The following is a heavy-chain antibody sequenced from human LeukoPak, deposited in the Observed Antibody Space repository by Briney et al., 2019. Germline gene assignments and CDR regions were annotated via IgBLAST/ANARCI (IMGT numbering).Heavy chain of an antibody. CDR1: GGSISSYY. CDR2: IYTSGTI. Sequence: ASETLSLTCSVSGGSISSYYWSWIRQPAGTALEWIGRIYTSGTITYNPSLKSRVTMSVDTSKNQFSLKLSSVTAADTAVYYCARDSGTTGEVKFDPWGQGTLVTVSS. J-gene: IGHJ5*02. D-gene: IGHD3-10*01. V-gene: IGHV4-4*07. CDR3: ARDSGTTGEVKFDP.